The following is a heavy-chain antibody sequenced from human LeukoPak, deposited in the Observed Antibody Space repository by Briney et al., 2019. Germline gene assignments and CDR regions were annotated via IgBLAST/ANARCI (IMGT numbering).Heavy chain of an antibody. CDR1: GYTFTSYD. Sequence: ASVKVSCKASGYTFTSYDINWVRQATGQGLEWMGRMSPNSGNTGFAQNFQGRVTMTRNTSISTAYMELSSLRSEDTAVYYCARRASVRGGYNWFDPWGQGTLVTVSS. J-gene: IGHJ5*02. CDR3: ARRASVRGGYNWFDP. CDR2: MSPNSGNT. V-gene: IGHV1-8*01. D-gene: IGHD3-10*01.